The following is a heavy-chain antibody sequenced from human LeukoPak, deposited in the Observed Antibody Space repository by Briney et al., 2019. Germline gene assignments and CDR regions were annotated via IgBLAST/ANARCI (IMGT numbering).Heavy chain of an antibody. D-gene: IGHD2-15*01. CDR2: ISYDESDK. V-gene: IGHV3-30*18. CDR1: GFTFSNYG. Sequence: GGSLRLSCAASGFTFSNYGMHWVRQAPGKGLEWVAVISYDESDKYYADSVKGRFTISRDNSENTLYLQMNSLRPEDTAVYYCAKGVVAATNAAYYGMDVWGQGTTVTVSS. J-gene: IGHJ6*02. CDR3: AKGVVAATNAAYYGMDV.